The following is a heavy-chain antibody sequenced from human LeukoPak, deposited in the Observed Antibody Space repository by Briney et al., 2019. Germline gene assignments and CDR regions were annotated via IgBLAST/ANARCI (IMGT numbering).Heavy chain of an antibody. CDR3: ASGQSRSWVGY. D-gene: IGHD1-26*01. Sequence: SETLSLTCTVSVGSISSYYWSWIRQPPGKGLEWIGYIYYSGSTNYNPSLKSRVSISVDTSKNQFSLKLSSVTAADTAVYYCASGQSRSWVGYWGQGTLVTVSS. CDR1: VGSISSYY. J-gene: IGHJ4*02. CDR2: IYYSGST. V-gene: IGHV4-59*01.